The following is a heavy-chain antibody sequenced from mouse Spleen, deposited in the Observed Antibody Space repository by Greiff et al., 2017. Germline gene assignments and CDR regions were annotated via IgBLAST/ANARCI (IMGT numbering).Heavy chain of an antibody. V-gene: IGHV5-9-2*01. J-gene: IGHJ1*01. D-gene: IGHD1-2*01. CDR2: ISGGGSYT. CDR3: ARHGTTATWYFDV. CDR1: GFTFSSYG. Sequence: DVMLVESGGGLVKPGGSLKLSCAASGFTFSSYGMSWVRQTPEKRLEWVATISGGGSYTYYPDSVKGRFTISRDNAKNNLYLQMSSLRSEDTALYYCARHGTTATWYFDVWGAGTTVTVSS.